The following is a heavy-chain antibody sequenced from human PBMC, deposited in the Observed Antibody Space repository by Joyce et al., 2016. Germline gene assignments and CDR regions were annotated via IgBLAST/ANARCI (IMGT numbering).Heavy chain of an antibody. CDR1: NYDFRSYG. CDR2: ISAYNGNT. Sequence: QVQLTQSGDEVKKPGASVKVACKASNYDFRSYGISGVRQAPGQGLEWMGWISAYNGNTRYAQKFQDRVTMTTETSTTTVYMELGSLKSDDTARYYCAREGMATVPLEFWGQGTQVTVSS. CDR3: AREGMATVPLEF. D-gene: IGHD5-24*01. V-gene: IGHV1-18*04. J-gene: IGHJ4*02.